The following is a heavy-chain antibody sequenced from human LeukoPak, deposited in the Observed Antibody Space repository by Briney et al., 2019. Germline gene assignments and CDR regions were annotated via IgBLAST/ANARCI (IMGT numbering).Heavy chain of an antibody. CDR1: GYSISSSYY. D-gene: IGHD2-15*01. CDR3: ARSAKYYYYYMDV. J-gene: IGHJ6*03. CDR2: IYHSGST. Sequence: SETLSLTCTVSGYSISSSYYWGWIRQPPGKGLEWIGSIYHSGSTSYNPSLKSRVTISVDTSKNQFSLKLSSVTAADTAVYYCARSAKYYYYYMDVWGKGTTVTVSS. V-gene: IGHV4-38-2*02.